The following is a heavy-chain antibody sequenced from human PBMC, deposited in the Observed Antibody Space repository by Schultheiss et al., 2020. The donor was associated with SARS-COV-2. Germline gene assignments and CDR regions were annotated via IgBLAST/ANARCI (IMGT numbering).Heavy chain of an antibody. CDR3: ARVKSSGWIPYGMDV. D-gene: IGHD6-19*01. CDR1: GFTFIGYY. V-gene: IGHV1-69*13. CDR2: IIPIFGTA. J-gene: IGHJ6*02. Sequence: SVKVSCKASGFTFIGYYMHWVRQAPGQGLEWMGGIIPIFGTANYAQKFQGRVTITADESTSTAYMELSRLRSDDTAVYYCARVKSSGWIPYGMDVWGQGTTVTVSS.